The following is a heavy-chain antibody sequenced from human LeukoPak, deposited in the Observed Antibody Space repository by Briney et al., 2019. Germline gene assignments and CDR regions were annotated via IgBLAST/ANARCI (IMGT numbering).Heavy chain of an antibody. Sequence: GGSLRLSCAASGFTFSSYSINWVRQAPGKGLEWVSYITRSSDVIYYADSVKGRFTVSRDNAGNSLFLQMNSLRAEDMAVYYCARVSLYHYYMDVWVKGTTVTVSS. J-gene: IGHJ6*03. CDR1: GFTFSSYS. CDR2: ITRSSDVI. CDR3: ARVSLYHYYMDV. V-gene: IGHV3-48*01.